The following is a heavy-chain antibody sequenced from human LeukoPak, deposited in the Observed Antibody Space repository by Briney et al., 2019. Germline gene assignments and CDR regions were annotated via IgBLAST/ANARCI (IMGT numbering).Heavy chain of an antibody. CDR2: INPNSGGT. CDR1: GYTFTGYY. V-gene: IGHV1-2*04. CDR3: ARGGGDSSGYYDVAHRD. J-gene: IGHJ4*02. Sequence: ASVKVSCKASGYTFTGYYMHWVRQAPGQGLEWMGWINPNSGGTNYAQKFQGWVTMTRDTSISTAYVELSRLRSDDTAVYYCARGGGDSSGYYDVAHRDWGQGTLVTVSS. D-gene: IGHD3-22*01.